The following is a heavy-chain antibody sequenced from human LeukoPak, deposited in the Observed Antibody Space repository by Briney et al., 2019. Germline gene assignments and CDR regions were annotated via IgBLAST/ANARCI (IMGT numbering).Heavy chain of an antibody. Sequence: SETLSLTCTVSGGSISSYYWSWIRQPPGEGLEWIGYIYYSGSTNYNPSLKSRVTISVDTSKNQFSLKLSSVTAADTAVYYCARVHCSSTSCLWGIAFDIWGQGTMVTVSS. J-gene: IGHJ3*02. D-gene: IGHD2-2*01. CDR3: ARVHCSSTSCLWGIAFDI. CDR2: IYYSGST. CDR1: GGSISSYY. V-gene: IGHV4-59*01.